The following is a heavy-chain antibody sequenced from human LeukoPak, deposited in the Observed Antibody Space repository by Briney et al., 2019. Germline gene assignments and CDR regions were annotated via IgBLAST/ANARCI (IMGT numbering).Heavy chain of an antibody. CDR2: IFYSGST. D-gene: IGHD5-12*01. Sequence: PSETLSLTCTVSGGSISSGDYYWNWIRQHPEKSLEWIGYIFYSGSTKYNPSLKSRVTMSVDTSKNQISLKLSSVTAADAAVYYCARGPGGGYSGYDWDYWGQGTLVTVSS. J-gene: IGHJ4*02. V-gene: IGHV4-61*08. CDR1: GGSISSGDYY. CDR3: ARGPGGGYSGYDWDY.